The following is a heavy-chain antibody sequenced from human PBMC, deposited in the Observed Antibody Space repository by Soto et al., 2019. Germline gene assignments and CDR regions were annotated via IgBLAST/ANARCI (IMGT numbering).Heavy chain of an antibody. J-gene: IGHJ6*02. D-gene: IGHD3-16*02. Sequence: QVQLVQSGAEVKKPGASVRLSCKASGYTFTSYAMHWVRQAPGQRLEWMGWINPGNGNTKYSQKLQGRVTITRDTSATTACMDLISLTSEDTAVYYCARGFRSLSAVIVFYAGMDVWGQGTTVTVSS. CDR3: ARGFRSLSAVIVFYAGMDV. V-gene: IGHV1-3*01. CDR2: INPGNGNT. CDR1: GYTFTSYA.